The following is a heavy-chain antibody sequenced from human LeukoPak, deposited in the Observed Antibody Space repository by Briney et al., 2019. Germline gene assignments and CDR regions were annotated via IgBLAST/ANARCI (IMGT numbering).Heavy chain of an antibody. D-gene: IGHD3-10*01. V-gene: IGHV4-34*01. J-gene: IGHJ4*02. Sequence: PSETLSLTCAVYGGSFSGYYWNWIRQSPGKGLEWIGEINHSGSTNYNPSLKSRVTISVDTSKNQFSLKLSSVTAADTALYYCARRSEGVDYWGQGTLVTVSS. CDR1: GGSFSGYY. CDR3: ARRSEGVDY. CDR2: INHSGST.